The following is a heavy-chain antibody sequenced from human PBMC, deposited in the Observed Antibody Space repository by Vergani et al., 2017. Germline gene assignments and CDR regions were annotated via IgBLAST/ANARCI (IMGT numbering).Heavy chain of an antibody. Sequence: QAQLQQWGAGPFKPSETLTLTCAIYGGSFNDYWWPWIRQPPGKGLEWIGEIRHDGITHYNPSLKSRVTISIDTSTHQFSLNRRCVTAADTAVYYCSREGYCTNGVCFTLFDVWGQGALVTVSS. CDR2: IRHDGIT. D-gene: IGHD2-8*01. CDR3: SREGYCTNGVCFTLFDV. J-gene: IGHJ4*02. CDR1: GGSFNDYW. V-gene: IGHV4-34*01.